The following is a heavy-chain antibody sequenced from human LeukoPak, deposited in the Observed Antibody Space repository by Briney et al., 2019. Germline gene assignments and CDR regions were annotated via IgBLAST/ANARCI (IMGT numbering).Heavy chain of an antibody. J-gene: IGHJ4*02. V-gene: IGHV4-34*01. CDR2: INHSGST. D-gene: IGHD6-19*01. CDR1: GGSFSGYY. Sequence: SETLSLTCAVYGGSFSGYYWSWIRQPPGKGQEWIGEINHSGSTNYNPSLKSRVTISVDTSKNQFSLKLSSVTAADTAVYYCARGRQSGWYVGVDYWGQGTLVTVSS. CDR3: ARGRQSGWYVGVDY.